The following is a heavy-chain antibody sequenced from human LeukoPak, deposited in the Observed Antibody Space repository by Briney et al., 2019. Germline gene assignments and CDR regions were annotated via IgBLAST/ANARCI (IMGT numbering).Heavy chain of an antibody. Sequence: ASVKVSCKASGGTFSSYAISWVRQAPGQGLEWMGRIIPIFGIANYAQKFQGRVTITAGKSTSTAYMELSSLRSEDTAVYYCARDKKGSTSCYGPGRGKCYYGMDVWGQGTTVTVSS. CDR2: IIPIFGIA. V-gene: IGHV1-69*04. D-gene: IGHD2-2*01. J-gene: IGHJ6*02. CDR3: ARDKKGSTSCYGPGRGKCYYGMDV. CDR1: GGTFSSYA.